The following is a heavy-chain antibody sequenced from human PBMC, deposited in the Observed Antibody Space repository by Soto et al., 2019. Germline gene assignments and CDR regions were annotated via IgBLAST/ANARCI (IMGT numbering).Heavy chain of an antibody. CDR3: ARRVTAAPNWFDP. Sequence: SETLSLTCAVSGGSISSGTWWSWVRQPPGRGLEWIGEIYHSGSPNYNPSLKSRVTMSVDKSKNLFSLRLSSVTAADSALYYCARRVTAAPNWFDPWGQGPLMTFYS. D-gene: IGHD2-2*01. J-gene: IGHJ5*02. CDR1: GGSISSGTW. V-gene: IGHV4-4*02. CDR2: IYHSGSP.